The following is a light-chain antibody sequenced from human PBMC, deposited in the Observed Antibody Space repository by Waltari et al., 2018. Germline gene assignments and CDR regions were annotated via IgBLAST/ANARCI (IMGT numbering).Light chain of an antibody. J-gene: IGLJ1*01. CDR1: SHDIGRYPY. CDR3: ASYTITNTLV. CDR2: DVS. Sequence: QSAPTQPASVSGSPGQSITISCAGSSHDIGRYPYLSWYQQHPGKVPRFIIFDVSVRPSGVSRRFSAYKSGNTAFLTISGLQAEDEADYYCASYTITNTLVFGTGTKVTVL. V-gene: IGLV2-14*03.